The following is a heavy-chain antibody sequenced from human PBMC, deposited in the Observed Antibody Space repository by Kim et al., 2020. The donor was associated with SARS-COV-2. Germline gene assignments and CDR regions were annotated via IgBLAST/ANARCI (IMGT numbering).Heavy chain of an antibody. J-gene: IGHJ3*02. V-gene: IGHV1-69*13. CDR2: IIPIFGTA. D-gene: IGHD3-22*01. CDR1: GGTFSSYA. CDR3: ARDLTMIRLAHDAFDI. Sequence: SVKVSCKASGGTFSSYAISWVRQAPGQGLEWMGGIIPIFGTANYAQKFQGRVTITADESTSTAYMELSSLRSEDTAVYYCARDLTMIRLAHDAFDIWGQGTMVTVSS.